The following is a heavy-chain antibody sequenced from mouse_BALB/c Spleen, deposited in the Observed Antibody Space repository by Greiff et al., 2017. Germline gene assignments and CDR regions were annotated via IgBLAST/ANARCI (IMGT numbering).Heavy chain of an antibody. V-gene: IGHV1-5*01. D-gene: IGHD3-2*01. J-gene: IGHJ4*01. Sequence: VQLQQSGTVLARPGASVKMSCKASGYTFTSYWMHWVKQRPGQGLEWIGAIYPGNSDTSYNQKFKGKAKLTAVTSTSTAYMELSSLTNEDSAVYYCTRSVTARATYYYAMDDWGQGTSVTVSS. CDR1: GYTFTSYW. CDR2: IYPGNSDT. CDR3: TRSVTARATYYYAMDD.